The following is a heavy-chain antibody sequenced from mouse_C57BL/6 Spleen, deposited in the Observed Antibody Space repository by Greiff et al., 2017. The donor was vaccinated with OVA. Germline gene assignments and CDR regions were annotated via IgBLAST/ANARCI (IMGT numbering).Heavy chain of an antibody. J-gene: IGHJ4*01. Sequence: EVQLVESGGGLVQPGGSMKLSCVASGFTFSNYWMNWVRQSPEKGLEWVAQIRLKSDNYATHYAESVKGRFTISRDDSKSSVYLQMNNLRAEDTGIYYCTPYYDDEDYAMDYWGQGTSVTVSS. CDR1: GFTFSNYW. CDR2: IRLKSDNYAT. D-gene: IGHD2-4*01. V-gene: IGHV6-3*01. CDR3: TPYYDDEDYAMDY.